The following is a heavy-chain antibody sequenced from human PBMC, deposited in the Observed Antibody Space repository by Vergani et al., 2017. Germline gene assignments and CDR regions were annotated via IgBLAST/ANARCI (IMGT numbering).Heavy chain of an antibody. CDR1: GFTVSSNY. D-gene: IGHD3-22*01. J-gene: IGHJ4*02. CDR2: IYSGGST. CDR3: ARVYRYASSGYYDY. V-gene: IGHV3-66*01. Sequence: EVQLVESGGGLVQPGGSLRLSCAASGFTVSSNYMSWVRQAPGKGLEWVSVIYSGGSTYYADSVKGRFTISRDKSKNTLYLQMNSLRAEDTAVYYCARVYRYASSGYYDYWGQGTLVTVSS.